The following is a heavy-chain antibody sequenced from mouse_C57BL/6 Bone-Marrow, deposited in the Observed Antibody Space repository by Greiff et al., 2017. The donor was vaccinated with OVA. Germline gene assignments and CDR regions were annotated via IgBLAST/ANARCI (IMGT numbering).Heavy chain of an antibody. J-gene: IGHJ1*03. CDR3: ARSGGYLYWYFDV. V-gene: IGHV1-63*01. CDR2: IYPGGGYP. CDR1: GYTFTNYW. Sequence: VQLQQSGAELVRPGTSVKMSCKASGYTFTNYWIGWAKQRPGHGLEWIGDIYPGGGYPNYNEKFKGKATMTADKSSSTAYMQFSSLTSEDSAIYYCARSGGYLYWYFDVWGTGTTVTVSS. D-gene: IGHD2-2*01.